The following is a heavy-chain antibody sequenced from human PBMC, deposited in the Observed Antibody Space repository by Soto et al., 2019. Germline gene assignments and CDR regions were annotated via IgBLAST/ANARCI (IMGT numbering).Heavy chain of an antibody. J-gene: IGHJ3*02. V-gene: IGHV3-48*01. D-gene: IGHD2-8*02. CDR3: ARGLLISGIDAFDI. CDR1: GFTFSSYS. CDR2: ISSSSSTI. Sequence: PGGSLRLSCAASGFTFSSYSMNWVRQAPGKGLEWVSYISSSSSTIYYADSVKGRFTISRDNAKNSLYLQMNSLRAEDTAVYYCARGLLISGIDAFDIWGQGTMVTVSS.